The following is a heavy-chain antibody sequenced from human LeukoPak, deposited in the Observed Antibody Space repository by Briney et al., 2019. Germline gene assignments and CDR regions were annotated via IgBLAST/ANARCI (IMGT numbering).Heavy chain of an antibody. CDR3: ARQGADYGDYVGY. D-gene: IGHD4-17*01. Sequence: GESLKISCKGSGYSFSSYWIGWVRQMPGKGLEWMRIIYPCDSDTRYSPSFQGQVIISADKSIGAAYLQWSSLKASDTAMYYCARQGADYGDYVGYWGQGTLVTVSS. V-gene: IGHV5-51*01. CDR2: IYPCDSDT. CDR1: GYSFSSYW. J-gene: IGHJ4*02.